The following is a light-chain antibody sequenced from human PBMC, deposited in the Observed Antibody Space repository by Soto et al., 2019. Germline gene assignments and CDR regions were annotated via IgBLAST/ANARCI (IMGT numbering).Light chain of an antibody. J-gene: IGLJ1*01. CDR1: SSDVGGYNY. CDR2: DVS. V-gene: IGLV2-14*01. Sequence: SVLTQPASVSGSPGQSITISCTGTSSDVGGYNYVSWYQQHPGKAPKLMIYDVSNRPSGVSNRFSGSKSGNTASLTISGLQAEDEADYYCSSYTSSSTLRHVFGTGTKVTV. CDR3: SSYTSSSTLRHV.